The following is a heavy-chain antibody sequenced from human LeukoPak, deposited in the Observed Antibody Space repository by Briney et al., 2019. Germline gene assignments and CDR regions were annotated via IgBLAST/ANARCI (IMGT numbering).Heavy chain of an antibody. CDR1: GLTFSSYG. Sequence: GGSLRLSCAASGLTFSSYGMHWVRQAPGKGLEWVAVISYDGSNKYYADSVKGRFTVSRDNSKNTLYLQMNSLRAEDTAVYYCAKVDLYGRREDYWGQGTLVTVSS. D-gene: IGHD4-17*01. CDR2: ISYDGSNK. J-gene: IGHJ4*02. V-gene: IGHV3-30*18. CDR3: AKVDLYGRREDY.